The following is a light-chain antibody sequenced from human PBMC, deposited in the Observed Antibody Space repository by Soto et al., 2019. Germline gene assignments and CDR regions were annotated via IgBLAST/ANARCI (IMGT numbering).Light chain of an antibody. CDR3: QQRHNRHRT. CDR2: NAS. J-gene: IGKJ1*01. V-gene: IGKV3D-11*02. Sequence: EIVLTQSPATLSLFPGDRATLSCRASKSVSIYLAWYQQKPGQSPRLLIYNASNRATGIPARFSGSGSGTDFTLTISSLEPEDFAVYYCQQRHNRHRTFGQGTKVDIK. CDR1: KSVSIY.